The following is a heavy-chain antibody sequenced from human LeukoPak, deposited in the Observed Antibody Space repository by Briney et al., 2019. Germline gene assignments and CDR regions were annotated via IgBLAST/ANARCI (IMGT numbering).Heavy chain of an antibody. CDR1: GFTFSSYA. CDR2: ISGSGGST. D-gene: IGHD3-22*01. Sequence: GGSLRLSCAASGFTFSSYAMSWVRQAPGKGLEWVSAISGSGGSTYYADSVKGRFTISRDNSKNTLYLQMNSLRAEDTAVYYCAKDYYDSSGYYSGAREVDYRGQGTLVTVSS. CDR3: AKDYYDSSGYYSGAREVDY. V-gene: IGHV3-23*01. J-gene: IGHJ4*02.